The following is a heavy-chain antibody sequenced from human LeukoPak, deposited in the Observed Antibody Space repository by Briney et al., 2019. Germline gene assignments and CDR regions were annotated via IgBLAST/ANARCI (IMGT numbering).Heavy chain of an antibody. Sequence: GGSLRLSCAASGFTFSSYSMNWVRQAPGKGLEWVSNIRSSSSSIYYADSVKGRLTISRDNAKNSLYLQMNSLRAEDTAVYYCARDLGTIAVAGSDYWGQGTLVTVSS. D-gene: IGHD6-19*01. CDR2: IRSSSSSI. V-gene: IGHV3-48*04. J-gene: IGHJ4*02. CDR1: GFTFSSYS. CDR3: ARDLGTIAVAGSDY.